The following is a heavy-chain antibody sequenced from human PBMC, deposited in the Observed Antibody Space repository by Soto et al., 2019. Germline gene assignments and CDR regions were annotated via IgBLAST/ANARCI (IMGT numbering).Heavy chain of an antibody. V-gene: IGHV3-30*18. CDR2: ISYDGSDK. J-gene: IGHJ5*02. CDR1: GFTFSSYG. Sequence: QVQLVESGGGVVQPGRSLRLSCAGSGFTFSSYGMHWVRQAPGKGLEWVAVISYDGSDKYYGDSVKGRFTISRDDSKNTLYLQMNSLRVEDPAIYYCAKTAGYDYVWGSSGLDPWGQGTLVTVSS. CDR3: AKTAGYDYVWGSSGLDP. D-gene: IGHD3-16*01.